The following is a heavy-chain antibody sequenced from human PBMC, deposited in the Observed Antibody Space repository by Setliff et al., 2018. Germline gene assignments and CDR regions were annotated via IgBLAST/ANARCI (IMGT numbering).Heavy chain of an antibody. CDR1: GYTFSSYG. D-gene: IGHD2-8*01. CDR3: SRLVRFCTTSTCQGASASEH. CDR2: ISAHSGDT. J-gene: IGHJ4*02. V-gene: IGHV1-18*01. Sequence: ASVKVSCKTSGYTFSSYGITWVRQAPGQGLEWLGWISAHSGDTDYAQKFQGRVSMTTDTSTGTAYMELRSLRSDDTAVYYCSRLVRFCTTSTCQGASASEHWGQGTLVTVSS.